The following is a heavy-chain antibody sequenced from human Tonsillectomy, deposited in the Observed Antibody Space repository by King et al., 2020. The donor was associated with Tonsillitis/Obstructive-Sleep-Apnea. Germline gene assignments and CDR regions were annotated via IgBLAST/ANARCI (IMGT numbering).Heavy chain of an antibody. CDR2: ISSSSSTI. V-gene: IGHV3-48*02. J-gene: IGHJ3*02. D-gene: IGHD3-3*01. CDR3: ARGDDYDFWSGFPDAFDI. CDR1: GFTFSSYS. Sequence: VQLVESGGGLVQPGGSLRLSCAASGFTFSSYSMNWVRQAPGKGLEWVSYISSSSSTIYYADSVKGRFTISRDNAKNSLYLQMNSLRDEDTAVYYCARGDDYDFWSGFPDAFDIWAQGTMVTVSS.